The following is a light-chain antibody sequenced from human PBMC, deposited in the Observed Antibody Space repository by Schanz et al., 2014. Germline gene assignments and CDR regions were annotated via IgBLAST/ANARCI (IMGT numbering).Light chain of an antibody. V-gene: IGKV3-20*01. CDR1: QSVSTTH. Sequence: EIVLTQSPGTLSLSPGERATLSCRASQSVSTTHLAWYQQKPGQAPRLLMYDASRRATGISDRFSGSGSGTDFTLTISRLEPEDFAVYYCQQYGGSPKTFGQGTKVEI. CDR3: QQYGGSPKT. CDR2: DAS. J-gene: IGKJ1*01.